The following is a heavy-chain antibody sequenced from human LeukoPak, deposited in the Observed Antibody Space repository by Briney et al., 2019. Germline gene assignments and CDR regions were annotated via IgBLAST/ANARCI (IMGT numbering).Heavy chain of an antibody. CDR2: IRYDESKN. Sequence: PGGSLRLSCAASGFTFRSYGMHWVRQAPGKGLEWVAFIRYDESKNYYADSVRGRFTISRDNSNNTLYLQMNSLRVEDTGLYYCAKGYGGSHFDYWGQGALVAVSS. V-gene: IGHV3-30*02. D-gene: IGHD4-23*01. J-gene: IGHJ4*02. CDR3: AKGYGGSHFDY. CDR1: GFTFRSYG.